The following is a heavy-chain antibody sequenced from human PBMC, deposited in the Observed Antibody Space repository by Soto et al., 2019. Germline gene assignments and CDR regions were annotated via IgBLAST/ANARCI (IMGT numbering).Heavy chain of an antibody. CDR2: ISGSGGST. CDR1: GFTFSIYA. D-gene: IGHD6-13*01. Sequence: PGGSLRLSCAASGFTFSIYAMSWFRQAPGKGLEWVSAISGSGGSTYYADSVKGRFTISRDNSKNTLYLQMNSLRAEDTAVYYCANPVKRSGIAAAGYFDYWGQGTLVTVPS. V-gene: IGHV3-23*01. CDR3: ANPVKRSGIAAAGYFDY. J-gene: IGHJ4*02.